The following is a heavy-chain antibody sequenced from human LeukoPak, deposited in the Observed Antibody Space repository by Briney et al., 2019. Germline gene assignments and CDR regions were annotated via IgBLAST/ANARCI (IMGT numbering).Heavy chain of an antibody. Sequence: PSETLSLTCIVSGGSIINRSYYWDWIRQPPGKGLEWIGSIYYSGTTYYNPSLKSRVTISVDASKNQFSLKLSSVTAAGTAVYYCVARNGDYSYMDVWGKGTTVTVSS. V-gene: IGHV4-39*01. CDR1: GGSIINRSYY. CDR3: VARNGDYSYMDV. J-gene: IGHJ6*03. D-gene: IGHD1-1*01. CDR2: IYYSGTT.